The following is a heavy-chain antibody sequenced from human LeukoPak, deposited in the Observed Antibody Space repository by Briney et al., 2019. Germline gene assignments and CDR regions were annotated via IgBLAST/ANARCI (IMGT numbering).Heavy chain of an antibody. V-gene: IGHV3-7*01. D-gene: IGHD2-15*01. Sequence: PGGSLRLSCVASGSNISPFWMTWVRQAPDKGLEWVANIRGDGSRLYYVDSVKGRFTISRDNAKNSLYLQMSNLRADDTSVYYCARDRNYCSSDRCYDAFDIWGQGTMVTVSS. CDR3: ARDRNYCSSDRCYDAFDI. J-gene: IGHJ3*02. CDR2: IRGDGSRL. CDR1: GSNISPFW.